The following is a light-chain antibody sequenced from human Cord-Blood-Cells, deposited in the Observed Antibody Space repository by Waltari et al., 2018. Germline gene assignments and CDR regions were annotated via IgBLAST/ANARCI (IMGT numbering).Light chain of an antibody. CDR3: QQYNSYSQT. CDR1: QSISSW. J-gene: IGKJ1*01. V-gene: IGKV1-5*03. CDR2: KAS. Sequence: DIQMTQSPSTLSASVGDRVTITCRASQSISSWLAWYPHKPGKAPKLMIYKASSLESGGPSRFSGSGSRTEFTLTISSLQPDDFATYYCQQYNSYSQTFGQGTKVEIK.